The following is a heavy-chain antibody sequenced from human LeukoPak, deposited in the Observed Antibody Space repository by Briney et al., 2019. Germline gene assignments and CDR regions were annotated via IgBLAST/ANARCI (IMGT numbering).Heavy chain of an antibody. CDR1: GYTFTGYY. CDR2: INPNSGGT. J-gene: IGHJ5*02. D-gene: IGHD5-18*01. V-gene: IGHV1-2*02. Sequence: ASVKVSCKASGYTFTGYYMHWVRQAPGQGLEWMGWINPNSGGTNYAQKFQGRVTMTRDTSISTAYMELSRQRSDDTAVYHCALYSYGFFDPWGQGTLVTVSS. CDR3: ALYSYGFFDP.